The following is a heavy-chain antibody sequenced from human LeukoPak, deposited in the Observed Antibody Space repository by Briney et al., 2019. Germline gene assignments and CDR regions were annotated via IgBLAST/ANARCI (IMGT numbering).Heavy chain of an antibody. J-gene: IGHJ4*02. CDR3: ARDTTGMGAY. D-gene: IGHD1-1*01. V-gene: IGHV1-3*01. CDR2: INAGNGNT. CDR1: GYTFTSYA. Sequence: GASVKVSCKASGYTFTSYAMHWVRQAPGQRLEWMGWINAGNGNTKYSQKFQGRVTITRDTSTSTVYMELSSLRSEDTAVYYCARDTTGMGAYWGQGTLVTVTS.